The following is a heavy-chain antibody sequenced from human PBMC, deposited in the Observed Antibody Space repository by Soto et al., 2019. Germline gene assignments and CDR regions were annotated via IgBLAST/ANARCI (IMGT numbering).Heavy chain of an antibody. V-gene: IGHV3-30-3*01. J-gene: IGHJ6*02. CDR1: GFTFSSYA. Sequence: GSLRLSCAASGFTFSSYAMHWVRQAPGKGLEWVAVISYDGSNKYYADSVKGRFTISRDNSKNTLYLQMNSLRAEDTAVYYCARDRAVVATISYYYYGMDVWGQGTTVTVSS. CDR2: ISYDGSNK. CDR3: ARDRAVVATISYYYYGMDV. D-gene: IGHD5-12*01.